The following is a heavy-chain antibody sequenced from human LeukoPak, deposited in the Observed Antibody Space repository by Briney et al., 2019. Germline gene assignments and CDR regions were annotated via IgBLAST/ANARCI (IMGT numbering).Heavy chain of an antibody. CDR3: ARDAGAVDLVRGVLFH. Sequence: ASVKVSCKASGYTFRSYGISWVRQAPGQGLEWMGWISGYNGHTDYAQKMQGRVTVTTDTSTSTAYMELKNLRSDGTAIYYCARDAGAVDLVRGVLFHWGQGTLVTVSS. D-gene: IGHD3-10*01. J-gene: IGHJ4*02. V-gene: IGHV1-18*01. CDR2: ISGYNGHT. CDR1: GYTFRSYG.